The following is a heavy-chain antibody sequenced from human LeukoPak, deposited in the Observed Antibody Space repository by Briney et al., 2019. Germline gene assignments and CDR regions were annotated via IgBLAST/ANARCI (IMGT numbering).Heavy chain of an antibody. Sequence: PGGSLSLSCAASGFTFSNYWVHWVRQAPGKGLEWVSVIFSSGPTYYADSVKGRFTISRDNAENTLYLQMNSLRAEDTAVYYCAGSMSHNWFDPWGPGNLFSVSS. V-gene: IGHV3-66*01. J-gene: IGHJ5*02. D-gene: IGHD3-10*01. CDR2: IFSSGPT. CDR1: GFTFSNYW. CDR3: AGSMSHNWFDP.